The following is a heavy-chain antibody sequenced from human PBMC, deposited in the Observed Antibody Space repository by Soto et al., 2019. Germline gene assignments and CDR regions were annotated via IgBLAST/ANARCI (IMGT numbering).Heavy chain of an antibody. CDR2: ISAYNGNT. J-gene: IGHJ4*02. CDR1: GYTFTRYG. Sequence: ASVKVSCKASGYTFTRYGISRVRQAPGQGLEWMGWISAYNGNTNYAQKLQGRVTMTTDTSTSTAYMELRSLRSDDTAVYYCARDSDDFWSGYPIFDYWGQGTLVTVSS. D-gene: IGHD3-3*01. V-gene: IGHV1-18*04. CDR3: ARDSDDFWSGYPIFDY.